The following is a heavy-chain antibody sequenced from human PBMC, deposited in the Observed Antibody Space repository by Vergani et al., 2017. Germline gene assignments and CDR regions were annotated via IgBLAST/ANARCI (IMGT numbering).Heavy chain of an antibody. V-gene: IGHV1-18*01. Sequence: QVQLVQSGAEVKKPGASVKVSCKASGYTFTSYGISWVRQAPGQGLEWMGWISAYNGNTNYAQKLQGRVTMTTDTSTSTAYMELRSLRSDDTAVYYCAGERSSDDYGDYMGCAFDIWGQGTMVTVSS. J-gene: IGHJ3*02. CDR3: AGERSSDDYGDYMGCAFDI. CDR2: ISAYNGNT. D-gene: IGHD4-17*01. CDR1: GYTFTSYG.